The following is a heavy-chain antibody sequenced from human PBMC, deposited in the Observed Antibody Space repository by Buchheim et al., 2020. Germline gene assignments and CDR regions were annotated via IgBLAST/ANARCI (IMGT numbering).Heavy chain of an antibody. CDR1: GGSTTRGEYA. Sequence: QVQLQESGPGLVKPSQTLTLTCTVSGGSTTRGEYAWNWIRQSPGKGLEYIGYMSNNGNTLYNPSLESRVLMSADTSRDRLSLSLSSVTAADTAVYYCARSRGFAPVGHNYSGMDVWGQGTT. CDR3: ARSRGFAPVGHNYSGMDV. J-gene: IGHJ6*02. CDR2: MSNNGNT. V-gene: IGHV4-30-4*07. D-gene: IGHD3-10*01.